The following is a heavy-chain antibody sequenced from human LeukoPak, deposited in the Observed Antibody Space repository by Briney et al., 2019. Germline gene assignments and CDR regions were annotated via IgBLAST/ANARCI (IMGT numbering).Heavy chain of an antibody. Sequence: GGSLRLSCAASGFTFSSYSMNWVRQAPGKGLEWVSSISSSSSYTYYADSVKGRFTISRDNAKNSLYLQMNSLRAEDTAVYYCARQHYDSSGYSHDWGQGTLVTVSS. CDR3: ARQHYDSSGYSHD. D-gene: IGHD3-22*01. CDR1: GFTFSSYS. CDR2: ISSSSSYT. V-gene: IGHV3-21*01. J-gene: IGHJ4*02.